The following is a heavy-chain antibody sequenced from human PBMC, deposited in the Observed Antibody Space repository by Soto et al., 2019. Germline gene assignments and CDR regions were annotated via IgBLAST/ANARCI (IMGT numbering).Heavy chain of an antibody. CDR2: IFHAGNA. J-gene: IGHJ4*02. CDR1: GASISTYY. V-gene: IGHV4-59*01. D-gene: IGHD4-17*01. Sequence: QVQLQESGPGLVKPLETLSLTCTVSGASISTYYWSWIRQPPGKGLEWLGYIFHAGNANYSPSLKGRLTMSADTSKDQFSLKLTSVTAADTAVYYCARLGNTVTGKRGFDIWGQGSLVTVSS. CDR3: ARLGNTVTGKRGFDI.